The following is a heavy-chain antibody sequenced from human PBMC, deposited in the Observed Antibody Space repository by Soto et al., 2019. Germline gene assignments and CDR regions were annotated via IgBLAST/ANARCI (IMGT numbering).Heavy chain of an antibody. CDR1: GYSFAGYW. CDR2: IDPSDSQT. D-gene: IGHD3-22*01. V-gene: IGHV5-10-1*01. J-gene: IGHJ4*02. CDR3: ARQIYDSDTGPNFQYYFDS. Sequence: GESLKISCKGAGYSFAGYWITWVRQKPGKGLEWMGRIDPSDSQTYYSPSFRGHVTISVTKSITTVFLQWSSLRASDTAMYYCARQIYDSDTGPNFQYYFDSWGQGTPVTVSS.